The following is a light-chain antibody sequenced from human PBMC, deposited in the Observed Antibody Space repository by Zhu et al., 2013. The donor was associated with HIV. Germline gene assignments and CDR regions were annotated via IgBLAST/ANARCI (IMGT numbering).Light chain of an antibody. CDR1: QSLSNK. J-gene: IGKJ4*01. V-gene: IGKV3-15*01. Sequence: EVVLTQSPDTLSLSPGQRATLSCRASQSLSNKLAWYQQRPGQAPRLLIYGASTRATGIPARFSGSGSGTEFTLTISSLQSEDFAVYYCQQYNNWPLTFGEGTKVEI. CDR2: GAS. CDR3: QQYNNWPLT.